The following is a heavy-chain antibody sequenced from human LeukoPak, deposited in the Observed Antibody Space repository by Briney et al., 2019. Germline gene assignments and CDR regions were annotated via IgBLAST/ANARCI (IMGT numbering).Heavy chain of an antibody. CDR2: IRYDGSNK. Sequence: GGSLRLSCAASGFTFSSYGMHWVRQAPGKGLEWVAFIRYDGSNKYYADSVKGRFTISRDNSKNTPYLQMNSLRAEDTAVYYCAKAGVGATLGGYWGQGTLVTVSS. D-gene: IGHD1-26*01. CDR3: AKAGVGATLGGY. V-gene: IGHV3-30*02. CDR1: GFTFSSYG. J-gene: IGHJ4*02.